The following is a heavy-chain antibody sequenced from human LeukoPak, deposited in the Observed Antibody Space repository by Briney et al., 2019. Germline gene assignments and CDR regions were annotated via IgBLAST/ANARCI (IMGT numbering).Heavy chain of an antibody. Sequence: PGTSLISSCAASGFTFSIDSMRWARQAPGRGRGWLAVISYVGSNKYYADSVKGRFTISRDNSKNTLYLQMDSLRAEDTAVYYCARDGAVAGYGLWGEAFDYWGQGTLVTVSS. CDR1: GFTFSIDS. J-gene: IGHJ4*02. CDR3: ARDGAVAGYGLWGEAFDY. V-gene: IGHV3-30*04. D-gene: IGHD6-19*01. CDR2: ISYVGSNK.